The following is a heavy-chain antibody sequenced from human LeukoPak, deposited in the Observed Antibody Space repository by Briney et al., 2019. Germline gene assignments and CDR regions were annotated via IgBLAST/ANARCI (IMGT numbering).Heavy chain of an antibody. CDR2: INSDGSST. J-gene: IGHJ4*02. V-gene: IGHV3-74*01. D-gene: IGHD3-22*01. CDR3: ARPYYYDSSGYYIDY. CDR1: GFTFSAFW. Sequence: PGGSLRLSCAASGFTFSAFWMHWVRQAPGKGLVWVSRINSDGSSTTYADSVKGRFTVSRDNAKNSLYLQMNSLRAEDTAVYYCARPYYYDSSGYYIDYWGQGTLVTVSS.